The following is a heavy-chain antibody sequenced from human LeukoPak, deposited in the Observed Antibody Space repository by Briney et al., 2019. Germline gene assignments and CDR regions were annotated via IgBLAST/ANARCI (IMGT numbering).Heavy chain of an antibody. CDR3: ARLRYYYDSSGYQDY. D-gene: IGHD3-22*01. CDR2: IYYSGST. Sequence: SETLSLTCTVSGGSISSSSYYWGWIRQPPGKGLEWIGSIYYSGSTYYNPSLKSRVTISVDTSKNQFSLKLSSATAADTAVYYCARLRYYYDSSGYQDYWGQGTLVTVSS. J-gene: IGHJ4*02. CDR1: GGSISSSSYY. V-gene: IGHV4-39*07.